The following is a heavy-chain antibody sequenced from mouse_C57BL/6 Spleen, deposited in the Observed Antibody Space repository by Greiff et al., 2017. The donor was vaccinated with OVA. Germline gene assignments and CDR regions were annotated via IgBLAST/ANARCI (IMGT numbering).Heavy chain of an antibody. CDR3: ARGGHYYGSSYDY. D-gene: IGHD1-1*01. V-gene: IGHV5-4*03. CDR2: ISDGGSYT. J-gene: IGHJ2*01. CDR1: GFTFSSYA. Sequence: DVKLVESGGGLVKPGGSLKLSCAASGFTFSSYAMSWVRQTPEKRLEWVATISDGGSYTYYPDNVKGRFTISRDNAKNNLYLQMSHLKSEDTAMYYCARGGHYYGSSYDYWGQGTTLTVSS.